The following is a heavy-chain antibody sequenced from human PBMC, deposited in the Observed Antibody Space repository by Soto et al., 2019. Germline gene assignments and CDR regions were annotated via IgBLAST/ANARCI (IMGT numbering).Heavy chain of an antibody. V-gene: IGHV2-5*02. CDR3: AHYGSGYLGFDY. Sequence: QITLKESGPTLVKPTQTLTLTCTFSGFSLSSSGVGVAWIRQPPGKALEWLALLYWDDDKRYSPPLKSRLTITKATSKTQAVLTMTHMDPMDTATYYCAHYGSGYLGFDYWGQGTLVTVSA. D-gene: IGHD3-22*01. CDR2: LYWDDDK. CDR1: GFSLSSSGVG. J-gene: IGHJ4*02.